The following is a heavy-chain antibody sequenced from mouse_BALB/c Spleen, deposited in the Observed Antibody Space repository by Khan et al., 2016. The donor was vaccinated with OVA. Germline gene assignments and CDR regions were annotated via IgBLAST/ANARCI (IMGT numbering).Heavy chain of an antibody. D-gene: IGHD2-3*01. CDR1: GYSITSDYA. V-gene: IGHV3-2*02. J-gene: IGHJ4*01. CDR2: ISYSGST. CDR3: ARDGSRYNYAMDY. Sequence: EVKLQESGPGLVKPSQSLSLTCTVTGYSITSDYAWNWIRQLPGNKLEWMGYISYSGSTNYNPALKSRISITRDTSKNQFFLQLNSVTTEDTATYYCARDGSRYNYAMDYWGQGTSVTVSS.